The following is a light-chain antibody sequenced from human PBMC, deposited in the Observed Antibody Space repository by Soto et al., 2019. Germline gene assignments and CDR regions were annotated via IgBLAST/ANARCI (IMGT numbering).Light chain of an antibody. CDR1: TGAVTSGHY. J-gene: IGLJ3*02. CDR3: WLSYSGARAGV. CDR2: DTN. V-gene: IGLV7-46*01. Sequence: QAVVTQEPSLTVSPGGTVTLTCGSSTGAVTSGHYPYWFQQKAGQAPRTLIYDTNNKYSWTPARFSGSLLGGKAALSLSGAQPEDEADYYCWLSYSGARAGVFGGGIKVTVL.